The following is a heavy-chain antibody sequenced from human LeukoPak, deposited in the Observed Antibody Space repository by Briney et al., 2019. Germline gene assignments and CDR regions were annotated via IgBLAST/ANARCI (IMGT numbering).Heavy chain of an antibody. CDR2: IYYSGST. CDR1: GGSISSYY. Sequence: PSETLSLTCTVSGGSISSYYWSWIRQPPGKGLEWTGYIYYSGSTNYNPSLKSRVTISVDTSKNQFSLKLSSVTAADTAVYYCARELVGAAFDYWGQGTLVTVSS. D-gene: IGHD1-26*01. CDR3: ARELVGAAFDY. V-gene: IGHV4-59*01. J-gene: IGHJ4*02.